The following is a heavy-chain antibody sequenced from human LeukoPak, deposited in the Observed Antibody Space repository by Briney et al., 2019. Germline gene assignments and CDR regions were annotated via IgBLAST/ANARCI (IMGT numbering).Heavy chain of an antibody. CDR1: GFTFSSYG. CDR3: ARDSTIFGGGLTYYFDY. Sequence: PGRSLRLSCAVSGFTFSSYGMHWVRQAPGKGLEWVGVIWYEGRNKYYADPVKGRFTISRDNSKYTLYLQMNSLRAEDTAVYYCARDSTIFGGGLTYYFDYWGQGTLVTVSS. CDR2: IWYEGRNK. D-gene: IGHD3-3*01. V-gene: IGHV3-33*01. J-gene: IGHJ4*02.